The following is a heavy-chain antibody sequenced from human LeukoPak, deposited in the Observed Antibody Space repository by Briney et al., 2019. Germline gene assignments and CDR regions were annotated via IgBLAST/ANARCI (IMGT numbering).Heavy chain of an antibody. CDR1: GGSISSYY. CDR2: IYTSGST. Sequence: PSETLSLTCTVSGGSISSYYWSWIRQPAGKGLEWIGRIYTSGSTNYNPSLKSRVTMSVDTSKNQFPLKLSSVTAADTAVYYCARGSGDYDILTGSVFNWFDPWGQGTLVTVSS. V-gene: IGHV4-4*07. CDR3: ARGSGDYDILTGSVFNWFDP. J-gene: IGHJ5*02. D-gene: IGHD3-9*01.